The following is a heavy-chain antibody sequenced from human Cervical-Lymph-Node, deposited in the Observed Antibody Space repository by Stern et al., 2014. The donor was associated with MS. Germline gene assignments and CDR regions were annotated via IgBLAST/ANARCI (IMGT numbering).Heavy chain of an antibody. J-gene: IGHJ4*02. Sequence: QVQLQESGPGLVKPSETLSLTCTVSGGSVSSGSYYWSWIRQPPGKGLEWIGYIYYSGSTNYNPSLKSRVTISVDTSKNQFSLKLSSVTAADTAVYYCARAVAGFFDYWGQGTLVTVSS. CDR1: GGSVSSGSYY. CDR2: IYYSGST. D-gene: IGHD6-19*01. V-gene: IGHV4-61*01. CDR3: ARAVAGFFDY.